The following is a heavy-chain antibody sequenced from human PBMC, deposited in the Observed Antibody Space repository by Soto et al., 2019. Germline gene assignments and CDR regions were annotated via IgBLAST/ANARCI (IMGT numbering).Heavy chain of an antibody. CDR2: IDPSDSYT. D-gene: IGHD1-26*01. CDR1: GYSFTSYW. J-gene: IGHJ4*02. V-gene: IGHV5-10-1*01. CDR3: ASNSGSYSQAFDY. Sequence: GESLKISCKGSGYSFTSYWISWVRQMPGKGLEWMGRIDPSDSYTNYSPSFQGHVTISADKSISTAYLQWSSLKASDTAMYYCASNSGSYSQAFDYWGQGTPVTVSS.